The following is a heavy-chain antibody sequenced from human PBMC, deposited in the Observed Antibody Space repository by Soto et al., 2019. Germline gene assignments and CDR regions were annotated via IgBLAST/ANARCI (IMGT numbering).Heavy chain of an antibody. D-gene: IGHD3-3*01. CDR2: INAGNGNT. CDR1: GYTFTSYA. CDR3: ARDGSSAFGVVIRALDY. V-gene: IGHV1-3*01. J-gene: IGHJ4*02. Sequence: ASVKVSCKASGYTFTSYAMHWVRQAPGQRLEWMGWINAGNGNTKYSQKFQGRVTITSDTSASTAYMELSSLRSEDTAVYFCARDGSSAFGVVIRALDYWGQGTLVTVSS.